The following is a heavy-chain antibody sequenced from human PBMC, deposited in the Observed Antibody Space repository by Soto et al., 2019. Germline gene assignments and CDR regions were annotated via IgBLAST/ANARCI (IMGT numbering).Heavy chain of an antibody. V-gene: IGHV3-7*01. CDR1: GFTFHNYW. J-gene: IGHJ4*02. CDR3: SRENYFDY. Sequence: PGGSLRLSCAASGFTFHNYWMGWVRQTPDKGLEWVANIKPDGSDKYYVDSVKGRFTISRDNAKNSLYLQMNSLRAEDTAVYYYSRENYFDYWGQGT. CDR2: IKPDGSDK.